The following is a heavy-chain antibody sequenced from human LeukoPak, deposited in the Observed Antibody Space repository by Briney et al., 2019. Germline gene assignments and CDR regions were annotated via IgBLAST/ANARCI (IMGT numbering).Heavy chain of an antibody. D-gene: IGHD3-10*01. Sequence: SVKVSCKASGGSFRTYPISWVRQAPGQGLEWMGGLTQFFRRTNYTQKFQGRLTITTDESSSTAYMELSDLGSDDTAVYYCATSESGRSWDWFAPWGQGTLVTVSS. CDR2: LTQFFRRT. V-gene: IGHV1-69*05. CDR1: GGSFRTYP. J-gene: IGHJ5*02. CDR3: ATSESGRSWDWFAP.